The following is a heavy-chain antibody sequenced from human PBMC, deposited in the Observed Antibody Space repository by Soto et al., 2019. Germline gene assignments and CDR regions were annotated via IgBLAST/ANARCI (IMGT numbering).Heavy chain of an antibody. V-gene: IGHV1-69*13. CDR1: GGTFSSYT. CDR2: IIPIFGTT. Sequence: LVKVSCKASGGTFSSYTINWVRQAPGQGLEWMGGIIPIFGTTNYAKKFQGRVTITADESTSTAYMELSSPRSEDTAVYYCARYASSGNNSVWYTFDPWGQGTLVTVSS. CDR3: ARYASSGNNSVWYTFDP. J-gene: IGHJ5*02. D-gene: IGHD6-19*01.